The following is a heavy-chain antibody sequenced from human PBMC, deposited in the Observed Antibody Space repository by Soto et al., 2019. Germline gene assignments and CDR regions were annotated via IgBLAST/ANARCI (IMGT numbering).Heavy chain of an antibody. CDR2: INPSGGST. Sequence: ASVKVSCKASGYAFTSYYMHWVRQAPGQGLEWMGIINPSGGSTSYAQKFQGRVTMTRDTSTSTVYMELSSLRSEDTAVYYCATPMVRGVPPSEFYGMDVWGQGTTVTFSS. J-gene: IGHJ6*02. D-gene: IGHD3-10*01. CDR1: GYAFTSYY. V-gene: IGHV1-46*01. CDR3: ATPMVRGVPPSEFYGMDV.